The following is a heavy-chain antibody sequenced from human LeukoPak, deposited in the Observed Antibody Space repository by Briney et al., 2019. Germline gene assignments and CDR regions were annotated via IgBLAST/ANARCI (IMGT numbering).Heavy chain of an antibody. Sequence: GGSLRLSCAASGFTFSNYGMHWVRQAPGKGLEWVAVISYDGSNKYYAGSVKGRFTISRDNSKNTLYLQMNSLRAEDTAVYYCAKDGGYGQLSLDYWGQGTLVTVSS. J-gene: IGHJ4*02. V-gene: IGHV3-30*18. CDR1: GFTFSNYG. CDR3: AKDGGYGQLSLDY. D-gene: IGHD5-12*01. CDR2: ISYDGSNK.